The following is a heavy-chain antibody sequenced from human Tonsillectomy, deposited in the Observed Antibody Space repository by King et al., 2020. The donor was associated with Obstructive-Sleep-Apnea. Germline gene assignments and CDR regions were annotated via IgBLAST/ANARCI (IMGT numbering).Heavy chain of an antibody. Sequence: QVQLVESGGGVVQPGRSLRLSCAASGFTFSSYAMHWVRQAPGKGLEGVAVISYDGSNKYYADSVKGRFTISRDNSKNTLYLQMNSLRAEETAVYYCARGPGYSSGWYGAPDDYWGQGTLVTVSS. D-gene: IGHD6-19*01. CDR3: ARGPGYSSGWYGAPDDY. J-gene: IGHJ4*02. CDR1: GFTFSSYA. V-gene: IGHV3-30*04. CDR2: ISYDGSNK.